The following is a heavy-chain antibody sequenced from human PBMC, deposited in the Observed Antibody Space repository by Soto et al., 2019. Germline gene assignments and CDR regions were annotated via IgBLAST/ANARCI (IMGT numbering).Heavy chain of an antibody. D-gene: IGHD3-3*02. CDR1: GGSISSSSYS. CDR3: ASPKIAFYNWFDP. CDR2: IYYSGST. Sequence: SETLSLTCTVSGGSISSSSYSWGWIRQPPGKGLEWIGSIYYSGSTYYNPSLKSRVTISVDTSKNQFSLKLSSVTAADTAVYYCASPKIAFYNWFDPWGQGTLVT. V-gene: IGHV4-39*01. J-gene: IGHJ5*02.